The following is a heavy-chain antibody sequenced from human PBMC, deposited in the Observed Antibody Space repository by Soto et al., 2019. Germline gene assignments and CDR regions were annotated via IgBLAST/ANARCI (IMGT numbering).Heavy chain of an antibody. D-gene: IGHD2-2*01. CDR2: ISYDGSNK. CDR3: AKDRRYCRSTSCYGPLAGWFDP. J-gene: IGHJ5*02. V-gene: IGHV3-30*18. Sequence: PGGSLRLSCAASGFTFNSYGIHWFRQAPGKGLEWVAVISYDGSNKYYADSVEGRFTISRDNSKNTLYLQMNSLRAEDTAVYYCAKDRRYCRSTSCYGPLAGWFDPWGQGTLVTVS. CDR1: GFTFNSYG.